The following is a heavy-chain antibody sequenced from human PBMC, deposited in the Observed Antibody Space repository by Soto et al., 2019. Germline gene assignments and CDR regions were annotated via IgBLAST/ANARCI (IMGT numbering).Heavy chain of an antibody. Sequence: QVQLVQSGAEVKKPGASVKVSCKASGYPFTNYAIHWVRQAPGQRLEWMGWINGGNGNTKYLQKFQGRVTITRDTSASTAYMELSSLRSEDTAVYYCARSGYSSGWYHWYFDFWGRGTLVTVSS. D-gene: IGHD6-19*01. CDR3: ARSGYSSGWYHWYFDF. CDR1: GYPFTNYA. J-gene: IGHJ2*01. V-gene: IGHV1-3*01. CDR2: INGGNGNT.